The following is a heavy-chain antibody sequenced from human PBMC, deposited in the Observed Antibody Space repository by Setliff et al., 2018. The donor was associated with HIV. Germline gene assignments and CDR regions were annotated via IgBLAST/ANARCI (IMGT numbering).Heavy chain of an antibody. Sequence: GGSLRLSCAASGFDFKDFAMHWVRQPPGKGLEWVSGITWSSDSIAYADSVRGRFTTSRDNAKNSPYLQMSSLKPEDTAFYYCVRGYDVLIGSPDSWGQGTLVTVSS. D-gene: IGHD3-9*01. V-gene: IGHV3-9*01. CDR3: VRGYDVLIGSPDS. CDR2: ITWSSDSI. CDR1: GFDFKDFA. J-gene: IGHJ4*02.